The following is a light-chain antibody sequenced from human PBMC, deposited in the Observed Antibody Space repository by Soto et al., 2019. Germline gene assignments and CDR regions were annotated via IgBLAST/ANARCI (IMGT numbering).Light chain of an antibody. Sequence: IVLTQSPVTLALSPGERAVLSCRASQSVSTSLAWHQHKPGQAPRLFIYDASKRAPGIPARFSGSGSGTDFTLTISSLEPEDLAVYYCQVRDVWPSFGQGTKVEIK. CDR1: QSVSTS. CDR2: DAS. V-gene: IGKV3-11*01. CDR3: QVRDVWPS. J-gene: IGKJ1*01.